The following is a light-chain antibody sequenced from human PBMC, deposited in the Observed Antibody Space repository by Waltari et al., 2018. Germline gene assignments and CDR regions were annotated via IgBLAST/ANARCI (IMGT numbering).Light chain of an antibody. Sequence: EIVMTRSPATLSVSPGERASLSCRASQSIANNLAWYQQKPGQPLRLLIYGASNRATDIPARFSASASGRDFTLTISSLQSEDFVVYYCQQYSTWPRVTFGGGTKVEIK. CDR2: GAS. J-gene: IGKJ4*01. CDR3: QQYSTWPRVT. V-gene: IGKV3-15*01. CDR1: QSIANN.